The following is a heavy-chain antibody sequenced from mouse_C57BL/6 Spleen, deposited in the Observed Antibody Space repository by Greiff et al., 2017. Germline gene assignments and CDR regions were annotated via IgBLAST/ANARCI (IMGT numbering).Heavy chain of an antibody. CDR1: GFTFSSYG. D-gene: IGHD1-1*01. J-gene: IGHJ2*01. V-gene: IGHV5-6*01. CDR2: ISSGGSYT. Sequence: EVNVVESGGDLVKPGGSLKLSCAASGFTFSSYGMSWVRQTPDKRLEWVATISSGGSYTYYPDSVKGRFTISRDNAKNTLYLQMSSLKSEDTAMYYCASHPYYYGSSPYYFDYWGQGTTLTVSS. CDR3: ASHPYYYGSSPYYFDY.